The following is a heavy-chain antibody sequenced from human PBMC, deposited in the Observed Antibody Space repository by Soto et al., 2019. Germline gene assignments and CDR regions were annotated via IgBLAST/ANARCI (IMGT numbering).Heavy chain of an antibody. Sequence: ASVKVSFKASGYTFTSYGISWVRQAPGQGLEWMGWISAYNGNTNYAQKLQGRVTMTTDTSTSTAYMELRSLRSDDTAVYYCARVHRFTGTTLDYYYGMDVWGQGTTVTVS. D-gene: IGHD1-7*01. V-gene: IGHV1-18*01. CDR1: GYTFTSYG. J-gene: IGHJ6*02. CDR2: ISAYNGNT. CDR3: ARVHRFTGTTLDYYYGMDV.